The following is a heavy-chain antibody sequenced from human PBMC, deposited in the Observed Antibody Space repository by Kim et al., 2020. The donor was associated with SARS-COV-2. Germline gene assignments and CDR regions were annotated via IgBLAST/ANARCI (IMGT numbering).Heavy chain of an antibody. V-gene: IGHV3-21*01. CDR2: ISSSSSYI. Sequence: GGSLRLSCAASGFTFSSYSMNWVRQAPGKGLEWVSSISSSSSYIYYADSVKGRFTISRDNAKNSLYLQMNSLRAEDTAVYYCARDRGAADADGPKAFDIWGQGTMVTVSS. J-gene: IGHJ3*02. D-gene: IGHD3-10*01. CDR3: ARDRGAADADGPKAFDI. CDR1: GFTFSSYS.